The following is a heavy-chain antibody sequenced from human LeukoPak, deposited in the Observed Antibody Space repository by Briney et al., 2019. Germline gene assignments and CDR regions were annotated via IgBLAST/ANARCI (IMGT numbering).Heavy chain of an antibody. D-gene: IGHD5-18*01. CDR2: ISGSGGST. V-gene: IGHV3-23*01. J-gene: IGHJ4*02. Sequence: GGSLRLSCAASGFTFSSYAMSWVRQAPGKGLEWASAISGSGGSTYYADSVKGRLTISRDNSKNTLYLQMNSLRAEDTAVYYCARGSGYSYGSHAYFDYWGQGTLVTVSS. CDR3: ARGSGYSYGSHAYFDY. CDR1: GFTFSSYA.